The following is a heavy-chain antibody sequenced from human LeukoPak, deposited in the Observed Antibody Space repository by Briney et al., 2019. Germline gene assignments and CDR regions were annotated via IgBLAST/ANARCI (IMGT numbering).Heavy chain of an antibody. V-gene: IGHV3-23*01. J-gene: IGHJ4*02. CDR2: FSGGGGST. CDR1: GGTFSSYA. D-gene: IGHD6-13*01. Sequence: GASVKVSCKASGGTFSSYAMSWVRHAPGKGLEWVSAFSGGGGSTYYADSVKGRFTISRDNSKKMLYLQMNSLRGEDTAVYYCAKASCSSSRCYFDYWGQGTLVTVSS. CDR3: AKASCSSSRCYFDY.